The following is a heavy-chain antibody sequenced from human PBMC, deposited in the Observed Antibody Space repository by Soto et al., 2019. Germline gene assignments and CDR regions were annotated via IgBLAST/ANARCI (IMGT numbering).Heavy chain of an antibody. J-gene: IGHJ6*02. CDR3: ARGGQSLVVQLERRPYYYYYGMDV. V-gene: IGHV3-11*01. D-gene: IGHD1-1*01. Sequence: QVQLVESGGGLVKPGGSLRLSCAASGFTFSDYYMSWIRQAPGKGLEWVSYISSSGSTIYYADSVKGRFIISRDNAKNSLYLQMNSLRAEDTAVYYCARGGQSLVVQLERRPYYYYYGMDVWGQGTTVTVSS. CDR2: ISSSGSTI. CDR1: GFTFSDYY.